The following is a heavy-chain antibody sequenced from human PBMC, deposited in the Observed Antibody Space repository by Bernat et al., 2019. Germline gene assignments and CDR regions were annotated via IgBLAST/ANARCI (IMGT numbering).Heavy chain of an antibody. CDR1: GGSTSSSSYY. J-gene: IGHJ4*02. CDR3: AGYGITSCGVVSPFDY. Sequence: QLQLQESGPGLVKRSETLSLTCTVSGGSTSSSSYYWGWIRQPPGKGLEWIGSISYSGSTYYNPSLKSRVTRSVDTSKNQFSLKLSSVTAADTAVYDCAGYGITSCGVVSPFDYWGQGTLVTVSS. V-gene: IGHV4-39*01. CDR2: ISYSGST. D-gene: IGHD3-3*01.